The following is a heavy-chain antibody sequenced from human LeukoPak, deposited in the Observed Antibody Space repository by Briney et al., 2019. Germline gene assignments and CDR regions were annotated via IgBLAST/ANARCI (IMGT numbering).Heavy chain of an antibody. J-gene: IGHJ5*02. V-gene: IGHV4-30-2*06. Sequence: TSETLSLTCTVSGVSISSEGYYWSWIRQSPGRGLEWIGYIYHGGSTYYNPSLQSRVTISVDRSENQFSLKLSSVTAADTAVYYCARSRGGGDFSGWFDPWGQGTLVTVSS. CDR2: IYHGGST. CDR1: GVSISSEGYY. CDR3: ARSRGGGDFSGWFDP. D-gene: IGHD2-21*02.